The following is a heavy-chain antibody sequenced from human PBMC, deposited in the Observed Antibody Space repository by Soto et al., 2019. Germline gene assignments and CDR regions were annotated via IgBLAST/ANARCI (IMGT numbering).Heavy chain of an antibody. D-gene: IGHD6-19*01. J-gene: IGHJ4*02. CDR2: ISCCGGST. Sequence: EVQLLESGGGVVQPGGSLRLSCVASGFNFKKFAMSWVRQAPGEGLEWVSGISCCGGSTSYADSVKGRFSIARDDSTNTLSLQMNNLRLEDTAQYYCAKADGEQWLLPHLDKWGQGTLVTVS. CDR1: GFNFKKFA. CDR3: AKADGEQWLLPHLDK. V-gene: IGHV3-23*01.